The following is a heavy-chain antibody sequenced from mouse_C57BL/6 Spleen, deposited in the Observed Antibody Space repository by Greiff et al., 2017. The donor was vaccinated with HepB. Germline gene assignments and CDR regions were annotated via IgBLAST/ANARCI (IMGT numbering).Heavy chain of an antibody. J-gene: IGHJ2*01. CDR2: IDPETGGT. CDR1: GYTFTDYD. Sequence: QVQLKQSGAELVRPGASVTLSCKASGYTFTDYDMHWVKQTPVHGLEWIGAIDPETGGTAYNQKFKGKAILTADKSSSTAYMELRSLTSEDSAVYYCTRLKQLYFDYWGQGTTLTVSS. V-gene: IGHV1-15*01. CDR3: TRLKQLYFDY. D-gene: IGHD4-1*02.